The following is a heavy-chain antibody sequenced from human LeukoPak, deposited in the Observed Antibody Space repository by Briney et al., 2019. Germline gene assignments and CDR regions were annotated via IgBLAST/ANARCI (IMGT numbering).Heavy chain of an antibody. D-gene: IGHD3-3*01. J-gene: IGHJ6*03. CDR2: IIPIFGTA. CDR1: GYTFTSYD. CDR3: ARGSEETHYYMDV. Sequence: SVKVSCKASGYTFTSYDINLVRQATGQGLEWMGGIIPIFGTANYAQKFQGRVTITTDESTSTAYMELSSLRSEDTAVYYCARGSEETHYYMDVWGKGTTVTVSS. V-gene: IGHV1-69*05.